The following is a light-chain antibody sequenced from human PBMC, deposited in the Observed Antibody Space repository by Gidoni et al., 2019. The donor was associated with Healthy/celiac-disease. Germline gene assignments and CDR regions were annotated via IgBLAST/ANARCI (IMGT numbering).Light chain of an antibody. CDR1: ALTNQF. CDR2: KDR. Sequence: ELTQPPSVSVSPGQTARITCSADALTNQFTYWYQQRPGQAPILIIYKDRERPSGIPERFSGSSSGTTVTLTISGVQAEDEADYYCQSADNSGTYVLFGGGTKLTVL. J-gene: IGLJ2*01. V-gene: IGLV3-25*03. CDR3: QSADNSGTYVL.